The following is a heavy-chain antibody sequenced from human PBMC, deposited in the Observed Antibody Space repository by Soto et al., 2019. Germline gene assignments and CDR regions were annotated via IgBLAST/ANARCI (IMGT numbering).Heavy chain of an antibody. V-gene: IGHV3-33*01. J-gene: IGHJ4*02. CDR3: ARVSQGGWSIDY. D-gene: IGHD6-19*01. Sequence: QVQLVESGGGVVQPGSSLRLSCAASGFILSSYGMPWVGQAPGKGLEWVAVIWYDGSNKFYADSVKGRFTISRDNSKNTLYLQMNSLRAEDTAVYYCARVSQGGWSIDYWGQGTLVTVSS. CDR1: GFILSSYG. CDR2: IWYDGSNK.